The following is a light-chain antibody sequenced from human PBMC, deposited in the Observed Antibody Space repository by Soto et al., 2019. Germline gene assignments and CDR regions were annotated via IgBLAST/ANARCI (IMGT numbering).Light chain of an antibody. Sequence: CRASQNIRNWLAWYQQKPGKAPNPLIYDASSLKSGVPARFSGSGSGTELTLTFSSLQPDDLATHSRQPYNTYSTFGQGTRVEIK. J-gene: IGKJ5*01. CDR3: QPYNTYST. V-gene: IGKV1-5*01. CDR2: DAS. CDR1: QNIRNW.